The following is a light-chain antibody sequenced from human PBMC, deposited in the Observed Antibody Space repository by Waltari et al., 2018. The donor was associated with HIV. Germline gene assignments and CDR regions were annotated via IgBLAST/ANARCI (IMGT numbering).Light chain of an antibody. CDR2: SCS. J-gene: IGLJ1*01. CDR3: ASWDDSLNGYV. V-gene: IGLV1-44*01. CDR1: SPNLGNNT. Sequence: QSVLTQPPSASGTPGQRVTIPCSGSSPNLGNNTETWHTQLPGTATKLLIYSCSRRPSGVPDRFSGSKSGTSASLAISGLQSEDEADYYCASWDDSLNGYVFGTGTKVTVL.